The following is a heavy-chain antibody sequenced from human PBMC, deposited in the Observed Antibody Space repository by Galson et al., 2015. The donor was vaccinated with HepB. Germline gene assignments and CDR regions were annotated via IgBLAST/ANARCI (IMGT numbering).Heavy chain of an antibody. D-gene: IGHD2-21*01. CDR3: ARETVDWYFDF. CDR2: INAGNGNT. CDR1: GYTFTSYA. V-gene: IGHV1-3*01. Sequence: SLKVSCKASGYTFTSYAMHWVRQAPGQRLEWMGWINAGNGNTKYSQKFQGRVTITRDTSASTPYMELSSLRSEDTAVYYCARETVDWYFDFWGRGTLVTVSS. J-gene: IGHJ2*01.